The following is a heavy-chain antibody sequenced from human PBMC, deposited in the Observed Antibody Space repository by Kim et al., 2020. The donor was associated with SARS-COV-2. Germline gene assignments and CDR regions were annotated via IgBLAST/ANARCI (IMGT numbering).Heavy chain of an antibody. D-gene: IGHD3-10*01. Sequence: ASVKVSCKSSGYTFTSYGMNWVRQAPGQGLEWMGWISADSGDTKYAQKLQDRVTMTTDTSTRTVYMELRNLKSNDTAVYYCARGDRYYPQQYDMDIWGQGTTVSVP. CDR3: ARGDRYYPQQYDMDI. J-gene: IGHJ6*02. CDR2: ISADSGDT. V-gene: IGHV1-18*01. CDR1: GYTFTSYG.